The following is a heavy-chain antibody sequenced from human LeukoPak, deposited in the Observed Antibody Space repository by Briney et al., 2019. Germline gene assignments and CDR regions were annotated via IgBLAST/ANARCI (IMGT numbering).Heavy chain of an antibody. J-gene: IGHJ4*02. V-gene: IGHV4-61*01. Sequence: SETLSLTCTVSGGSVSSGSYYWSWIRQPPGKGLEWIGYIYYSGSTNYNPSLKSRVTISVDTSKNQFSLKLSSVTAADTAVYYCARDRHAGSCSGSRCYPYYFDSWGQGTLVTVSS. CDR3: ARDRHAGSCSGSRCYPYYFDS. CDR1: GGSVSSGSYY. CDR2: IYYSGST. D-gene: IGHD2-15*01.